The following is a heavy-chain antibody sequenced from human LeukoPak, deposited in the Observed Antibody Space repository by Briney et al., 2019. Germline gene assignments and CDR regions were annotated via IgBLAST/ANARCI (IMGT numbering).Heavy chain of an antibody. CDR3: ARDFPPPPTYYDFWSGYYTGLDAFDI. CDR1: GYTFTSYG. CDR2: ISAYNGNT. J-gene: IGHJ3*02. Sequence: ASVKVSCKASGYTFTSYGISWVRQAPGQGLEWMGWISAYNGNTNYAQKLQGRVTMTTDTSTSTAYMELRSLRSDDTAVYYCARDFPPPPTYYDFWSGYYTGLDAFDIWGQGTMVTVSS. D-gene: IGHD3-3*01. V-gene: IGHV1-18*01.